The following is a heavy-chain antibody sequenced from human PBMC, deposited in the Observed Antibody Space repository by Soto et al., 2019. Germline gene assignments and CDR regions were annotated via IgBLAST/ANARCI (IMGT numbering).Heavy chain of an antibody. D-gene: IGHD2-21*01. Sequence: QVHLVESGGGVVQPGRSLRLSCVASGFSFSDYSIHWVRKAPGKGLEWVSFISFDGDKKFFADSVKGRFNISRDNAKNTVYLQMSSLRPEDTAVFHCAVMAGLVVSDDDGLDGWGQGTTVTVSS. CDR3: AVMAGLVVSDDDGLDG. J-gene: IGHJ6*02. V-gene: IGHV3-30-3*01. CDR1: GFSFSDYS. CDR2: ISFDGDKK.